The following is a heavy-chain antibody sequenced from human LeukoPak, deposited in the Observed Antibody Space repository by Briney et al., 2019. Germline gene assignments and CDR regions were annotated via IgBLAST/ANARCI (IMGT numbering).Heavy chain of an antibody. CDR3: ARVGDGYNQYYFDY. D-gene: IGHD5-24*01. CDR2: IKQDGSEK. Sequence: PGGSLRLSCAASGFTFSSYWMSWVCQAPGKGLEWVANIKQDGSEKYYVDSVKGRFTISRDNAKNSLYLQMNSLRAEDTAVYYCARVGDGYNQYYFDYWGQGTLVTVSS. V-gene: IGHV3-7*01. CDR1: GFTFSSYW. J-gene: IGHJ4*02.